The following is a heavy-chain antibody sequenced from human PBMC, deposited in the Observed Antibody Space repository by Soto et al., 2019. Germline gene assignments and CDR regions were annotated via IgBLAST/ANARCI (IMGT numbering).Heavy chain of an antibody. D-gene: IGHD2-2*02. CDR2: ISGSGGST. CDR1: GFTFSSYA. Sequence: GGSLRLSCAASGFTFSSYAMSWVRQAPGKGLEWVSAISGSGGSTYYADSVKGRFTISRDNSKNTLYLQMNSLRAEDTAVYYCAKGKAVVVVSAATPNPDAFDIWGQGTRVTVSS. CDR3: AKGKAVVVVSAATPNPDAFDI. V-gene: IGHV3-23*01. J-gene: IGHJ3*02.